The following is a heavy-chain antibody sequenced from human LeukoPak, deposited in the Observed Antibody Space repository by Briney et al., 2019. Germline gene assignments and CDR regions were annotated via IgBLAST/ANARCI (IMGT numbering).Heavy chain of an antibody. CDR1: GGSISSYY. J-gene: IGHJ4*02. Sequence: SETLSLTCTVSGGSISSYYWSRIRQPPGKGLEWIGYIYYSGSTNYNPSLKSRVTISVETSKNQFSLKLSSVTAADTAVYYCARDRGGSLVDYWGQGTLVTVSS. CDR3: ARDRGGSLVDY. CDR2: IYYSGST. D-gene: IGHD2-15*01. V-gene: IGHV4-59*01.